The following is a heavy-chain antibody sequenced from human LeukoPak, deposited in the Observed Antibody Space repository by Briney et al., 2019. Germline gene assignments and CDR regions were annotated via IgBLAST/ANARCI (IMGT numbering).Heavy chain of an antibody. CDR2: IYYSGST. Sequence: PSEILSLTCIVSGGSISSTSSYWDWIRQSPGKGLEWIGTIYYSGSTYYNPSLKSRVTMSVETSKNQFSLKLSSVTAADTAVYYCARNISTVANGARYNWFDPWGQGTLVTVSS. CDR3: ARNISTVANGARYNWFDP. D-gene: IGHD4-11*01. V-gene: IGHV4-39*01. CDR1: GGSISSTSSY. J-gene: IGHJ5*02.